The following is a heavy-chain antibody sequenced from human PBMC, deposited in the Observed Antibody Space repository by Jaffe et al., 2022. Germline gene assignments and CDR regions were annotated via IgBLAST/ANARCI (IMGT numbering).Heavy chain of an antibody. Sequence: DVQLLESGGGVGQPGGSLSLSCAASGFTFSTYAMIWVRQAPGKGLEWISGISGSGGSTYYAGSVKGRFTISRDNSKNTLYLQMNSLRDEDTAVYYCAKGNGVNHYNWFDPWGQGTLVTVSS. V-gene: IGHV3-23*01. J-gene: IGHJ5*02. CDR3: AKGNGVNHYNWFDP. CDR1: GFTFSTYA. D-gene: IGHD2-8*01. CDR2: ISGSGGST.